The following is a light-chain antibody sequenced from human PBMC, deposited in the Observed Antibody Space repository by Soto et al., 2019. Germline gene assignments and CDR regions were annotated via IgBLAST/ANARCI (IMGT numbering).Light chain of an antibody. CDR1: QIVRSNY. V-gene: IGKV3D-20*01. CDR3: QQDGDSPRGT. J-gene: IGKJ4*01. CDR2: DAS. Sequence: EVVLNQAPASLSLSPGERANLSCGASQIVRSNYLAWYQQKPGLAPRLLIDDASTRATSVPDSFRGSGSGTDFTLTINRLQPEDSAVYYCQQDGDSPRGTFGRGKKVAIK.